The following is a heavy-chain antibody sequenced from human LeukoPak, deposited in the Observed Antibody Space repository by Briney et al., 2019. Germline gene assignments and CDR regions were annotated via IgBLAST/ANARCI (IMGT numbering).Heavy chain of an antibody. CDR3: AKDYRPHDFWSGLVDY. J-gene: IGHJ4*02. Sequence: GGSLRLSCAASGFTFSSYSMNWVRQAPGKGLEYFSYISTSSSTIYYADSVKGRFTISRDNAKNTLYLQMNSLRAEDTAVYYCAKDYRPHDFWSGLVDYWGQGTLVTVSS. V-gene: IGHV3-48*04. CDR2: ISTSSSTI. D-gene: IGHD3-3*01. CDR1: GFTFSSYS.